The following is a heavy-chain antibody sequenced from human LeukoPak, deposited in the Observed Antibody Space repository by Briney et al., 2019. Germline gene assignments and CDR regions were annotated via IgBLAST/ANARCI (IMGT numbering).Heavy chain of an antibody. D-gene: IGHD1-26*01. CDR3: ATVTYSGSYYFDY. CDR1: GYTLTELS. J-gene: IGHJ4*02. V-gene: IGHV1-24*01. Sequence: ASVKVSCKVSGYTLTELSMHWVRQAPGKGLEWMGGFDPEDGVTIYAQKFQGRVTMTEDTSTDTAYMELSSLRSEDTAVYYCATVTYSGSYYFDYWGQGTLVTVSS. CDR2: FDPEDGVT.